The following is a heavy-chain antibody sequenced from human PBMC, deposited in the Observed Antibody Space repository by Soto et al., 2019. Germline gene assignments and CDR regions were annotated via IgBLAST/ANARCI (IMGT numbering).Heavy chain of an antibody. V-gene: IGHV1-69*13. J-gene: IGHJ4*02. Sequence: TVKVSCKASGGTFSSYAISWVRQAPGQGLELMGGIIPIFGTANYAQKFQGRGTSTADESTSTAYMELSSLRSEDTAVYYCARGTQLTYFDYWGQGTLVTVSS. CDR3: ARGTQLTYFDY. CDR1: GGTFSSYA. CDR2: IIPIFGTA. D-gene: IGHD1-1*01.